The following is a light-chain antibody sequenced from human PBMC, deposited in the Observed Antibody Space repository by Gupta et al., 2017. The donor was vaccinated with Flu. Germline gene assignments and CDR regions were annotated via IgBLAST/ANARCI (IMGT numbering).Light chain of an antibody. CDR2: DAS. CDR3: QQYTNLPRS. CDR1: QDISDY. V-gene: IGKV1-33*01. Sequence: DIQMTQSPSSLSASVGDRVTITCQASQDISDYLNWYQQKPGEAPKLLIYDASTLESGVPSRFSGSGSGTDFTFTISSLQPEDVATYYCQQYTNLPRSVGQGTRLEIK. J-gene: IGKJ5*01.